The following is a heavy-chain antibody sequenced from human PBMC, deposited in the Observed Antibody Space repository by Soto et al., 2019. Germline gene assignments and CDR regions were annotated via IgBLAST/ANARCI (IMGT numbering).Heavy chain of an antibody. CDR3: ASERNLFYT. V-gene: IGHV1-8*01. J-gene: IGHJ5*02. CDR2: MNPNSGNT. Sequence: ASVKVSCKASGYTFTSYDINWVRQATGQGLEWMGWMNPNSGNTAYAQKFQGRVTMTRNTSISTAYMELSSLRSEDTAVYYCASERNLFYTCGQGTLVPVSS. CDR1: GYTFTSYD.